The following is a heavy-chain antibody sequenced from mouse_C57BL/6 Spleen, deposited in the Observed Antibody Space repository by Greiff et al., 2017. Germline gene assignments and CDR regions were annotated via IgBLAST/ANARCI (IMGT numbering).Heavy chain of an antibody. CDR2: IDPSDSET. D-gene: IGHD4-1*01. V-gene: IGHV1-52*01. CDR3: ARGELGPPFAY. CDR1: GYTFTSYW. J-gene: IGHJ3*01. Sequence: VQLQQPGAELVRPGSSVKLSCKASGYTFTSYWMHWVKQRPIQGLEWIGNIDPSDSETHYNQKFKDKATLTVDKSSSTAYMQLSSLTSEDSAVYYCARGELGPPFAYWGQGTLVTVSA.